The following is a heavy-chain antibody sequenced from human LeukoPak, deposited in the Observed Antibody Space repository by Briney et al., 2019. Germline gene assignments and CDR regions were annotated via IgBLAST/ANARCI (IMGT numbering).Heavy chain of an antibody. Sequence: SETLSLTCTVSGGSISSGDYYWSWIRQHPGKGLEWIGYIYYSGSTYYNPSLKSRDTISVDTSKNQFSLKLSSVTAADTAVYYSARPRSGYTRWGFDPWGQGTLVTVSS. CDR3: ARPRSGYTRWGFDP. CDR2: IYYSGST. CDR1: GGSISSGDYY. J-gene: IGHJ5*02. V-gene: IGHV4-31*03. D-gene: IGHD3-22*01.